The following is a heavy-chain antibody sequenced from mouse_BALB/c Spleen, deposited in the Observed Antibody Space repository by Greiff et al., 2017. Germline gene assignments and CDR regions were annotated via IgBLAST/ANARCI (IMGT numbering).Heavy chain of an antibody. CDR1: GYTFTSYW. CDR3: ESRRDYAMDY. V-gene: IGHV1-69*02. CDR2: IDPSDSYT. J-gene: IGHJ4*01. Sequence: QVQLQQPGAELVKPGASVKLSCKASGYTFTSYWMHWVKQRPGQGLEWIGEIDPSDSYTNYNQKFKGKATLTVDKSASTAYMQLSSLTCEDSAVYDCESRRDYAMDYWGQGTSVTVSS.